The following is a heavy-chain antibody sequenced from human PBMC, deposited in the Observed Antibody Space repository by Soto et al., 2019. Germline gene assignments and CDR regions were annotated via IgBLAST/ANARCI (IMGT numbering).Heavy chain of an antibody. D-gene: IGHD1-20*01. V-gene: IGHV1-2*04. J-gene: IGHJ3*02. CDR1: GYTFTGYY. CDR3: ARPSTDNWDPFFDI. Sequence: QVQLVQSGAEVKKPGASVKVSCKASGYTFTGYYMHWVRQAPGQGLEWMGWINPNSGGTNYAQEFQGWVSIARDTSISTAYMELSRLRSDDTAVYYCARPSTDNWDPFFDIWGQGTMVTVSS. CDR2: INPNSGGT.